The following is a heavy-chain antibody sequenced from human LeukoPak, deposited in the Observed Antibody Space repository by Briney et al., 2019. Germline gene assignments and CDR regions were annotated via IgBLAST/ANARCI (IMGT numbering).Heavy chain of an antibody. CDR2: INHSGST. D-gene: IGHD1-26*01. V-gene: IGHV4-34*01. J-gene: IGHJ4*02. Sequence: SETLSLTCAVYGGSFSGYYWSWIRQPPGKGLEWIGEINHSGSTNYNPSLKSRVTISVDTSKNQFPLKLSSVTAADTAVYYCARVSVIVGATDYWGQGTLVTVSS. CDR3: ARVSVIVGATDY. CDR1: GGSFSGYY.